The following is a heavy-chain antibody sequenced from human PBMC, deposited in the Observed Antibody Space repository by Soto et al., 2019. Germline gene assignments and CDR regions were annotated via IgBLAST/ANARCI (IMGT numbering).Heavy chain of an antibody. Sequence: QVQLVESGGGVVQPGRSLRLSCAASGFTFSSYGMHWVRQAPGKGLEWVAVISYDGSNKYYADSVKGRFTISRDNSKNTLYLQMNSLRAEDTAVYYCAKERGEYYYYYGMDVWGQGTTVTDSS. J-gene: IGHJ6*02. CDR1: GFTFSSYG. V-gene: IGHV3-30*18. CDR3: AKERGEYYYYYGMDV. CDR2: ISYDGSNK.